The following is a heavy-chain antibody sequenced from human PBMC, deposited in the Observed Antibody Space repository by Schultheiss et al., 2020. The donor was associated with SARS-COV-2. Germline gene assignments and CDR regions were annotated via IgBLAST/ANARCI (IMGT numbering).Heavy chain of an antibody. CDR3: ATTSGSYYHN. CDR2: IFYSGIT. V-gene: IGHV4-31*03. D-gene: IGHD1-26*01. Sequence: SETLSLTCTVSGGSISSGGYYWSWIRQHPGKGLEWIGYIFYSGITYYNPSLKSRVSISMDPSKNQFSLKLSSVTAADTAEYYCATTSGSYYHNWGQGTLVTVSS. J-gene: IGHJ4*02. CDR1: GGSISSGGYY.